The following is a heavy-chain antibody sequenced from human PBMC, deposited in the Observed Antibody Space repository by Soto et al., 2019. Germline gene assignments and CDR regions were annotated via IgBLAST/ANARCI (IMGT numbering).Heavy chain of an antibody. CDR3: ARVGSGSPFYYYYYYGMDV. J-gene: IGHJ6*02. CDR2: INAGNGDT. D-gene: IGHD1-26*01. V-gene: IGHV1-3*01. Sequence: SVKVSCKASGYTATSYTMHWVRRAPGQRLEWMGWINAGNGDTKYSQKFQGRVPMTRDTSTSTVYMELSSLRSEDTAVYYCARVGSGSPFYYYYYYGMDVWGQGTTVTVSS. CDR1: GYTATSYT.